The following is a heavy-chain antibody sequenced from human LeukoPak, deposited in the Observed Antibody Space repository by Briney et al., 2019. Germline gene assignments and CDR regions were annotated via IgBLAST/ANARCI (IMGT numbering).Heavy chain of an antibody. J-gene: IGHJ4*02. CDR2: IRSKAYGGTT. V-gene: IGHV3-49*03. D-gene: IGHD6-13*01. Sequence: GGSLTLYCTASGFTSGDYAMSWFRQAAGKGLEWVGFIRSKAYGGTTEYAASVKGRFTISRDDSKSIAYLQMNSLKTEDTAVYYCTRGEYSSSWYEGVDYWGQGTLVSVSS. CDR3: TRGEYSSSWYEGVDY. CDR1: GFTSGDYA.